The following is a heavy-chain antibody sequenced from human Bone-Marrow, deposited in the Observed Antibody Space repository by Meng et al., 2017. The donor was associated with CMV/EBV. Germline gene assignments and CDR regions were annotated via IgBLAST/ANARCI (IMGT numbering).Heavy chain of an antibody. V-gene: IGHV4-34*01. J-gene: IGHJ1*01. Sequence: ESLKISCAASGFTFSSYEMNWIRQSPGKGLEWIGDINDSGSTKYNPSLQRRVTISVDTARNQFSLKVRFVTAADTAVYYCARVSDLWGQGTLVTGSS. CDR2: INDSGST. CDR1: GFTFSSYE. CDR3: ARVSDL.